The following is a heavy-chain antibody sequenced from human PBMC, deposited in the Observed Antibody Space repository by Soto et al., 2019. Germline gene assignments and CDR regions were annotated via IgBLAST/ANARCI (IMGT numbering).Heavy chain of an antibody. J-gene: IGHJ4*02. Sequence: GGSLRLSCAASGFTVSSNYMSWVRQAPGKGLEWVSVIYSGGSTYYADSVKGRFTISRDNSKNTLYLQMNSLRAEDTAVYYCARATLPKWMTTGTYYFDYWGQGTLVTVSS. CDR1: GFTVSSNY. V-gene: IGHV3-66*01. CDR3: ARATLPKWMTTGTYYFDY. CDR2: IYSGGST. D-gene: IGHD4-17*01.